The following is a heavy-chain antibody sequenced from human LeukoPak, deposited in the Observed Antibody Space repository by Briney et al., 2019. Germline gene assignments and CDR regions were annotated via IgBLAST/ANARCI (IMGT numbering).Heavy chain of an antibody. CDR1: GGTFSSYA. Sequence: ASVKVSCKASGGTFSSYAISWVRQAAGQGLEWMGGIIPIFGTANYAQKFQGRVTITADESTSTAYMELSSLRSEDTAVYYCAREVDAPVLKYLDYWSQGTLVTVSS. J-gene: IGHJ4*02. CDR3: AREVDAPVLKYLDY. CDR2: IIPIFGTA. D-gene: IGHD5-18*01. V-gene: IGHV1-69*13.